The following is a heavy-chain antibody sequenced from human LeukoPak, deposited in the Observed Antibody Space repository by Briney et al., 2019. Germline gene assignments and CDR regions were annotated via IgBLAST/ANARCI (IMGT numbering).Heavy chain of an antibody. CDR3: AKGLGGY. Sequence: GGSLRLSCAASGFTVSNNYLSWVRQAPGKGLEWVSFVYDGGTTVYADSVKGRFTISRDNSKNTLYLQMNSLRAEDTAVYYCAKGLGGYWGQGTLVTVSS. V-gene: IGHV3-53*01. CDR1: GFTVSNNY. CDR2: VYDGGTT. D-gene: IGHD3-16*01. J-gene: IGHJ4*02.